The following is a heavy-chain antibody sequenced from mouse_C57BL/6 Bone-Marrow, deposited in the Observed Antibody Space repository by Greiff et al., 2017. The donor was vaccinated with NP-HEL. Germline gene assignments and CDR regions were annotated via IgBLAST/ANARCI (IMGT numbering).Heavy chain of an antibody. CDR1: GYSITSGYY. J-gene: IGHJ4*01. D-gene: IGHD2-3*01. CDR3: ARVLFYAMDY. Sequence: EVKLQESGPGLVKPSQSLSLTCSVTGYSITSGYYWNWIRQFPGNKLEWMGYISYDGSNNYNPSLKNRISITRDTSKNQFFLKLNSVTTEDTATYYCARVLFYAMDYWGQGTSVTVSS. V-gene: IGHV3-6*01. CDR2: ISYDGSN.